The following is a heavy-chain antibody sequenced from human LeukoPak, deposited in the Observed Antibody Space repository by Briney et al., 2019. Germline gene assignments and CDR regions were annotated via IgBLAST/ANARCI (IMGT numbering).Heavy chain of an antibody. J-gene: IGHJ4*02. V-gene: IGHV3-53*01. D-gene: IGHD6-13*01. Sequence: GGSLRLSCAASGFTVGYNYMTWVRQAPGKGLEWVSAIYDGGGTYYADSVKGRFTMSRDNSKSALYLQMNSLRADDTAVYYCARGYSSPMGGQGILVTASS. CDR3: ARGYSSPM. CDR2: IYDGGGT. CDR1: GFTVGYNY.